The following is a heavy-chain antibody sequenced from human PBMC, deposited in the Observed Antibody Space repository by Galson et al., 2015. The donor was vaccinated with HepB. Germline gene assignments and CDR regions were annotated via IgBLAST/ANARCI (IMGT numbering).Heavy chain of an antibody. D-gene: IGHD3-3*01. CDR2: ISFDGNNQ. Sequence: SLRLSCAASGFTFNNYPMHWVRQAPGKGLEWVAVISFDGNNQYHADSLKGRFTISRDNSKNTLYLQMNILRPEDTAVYYCARGAVRIFGVVPDSWGQGTLVTVSS. CDR1: GFTFNNYP. J-gene: IGHJ4*02. V-gene: IGHV3-30*04. CDR3: ARGAVRIFGVVPDS.